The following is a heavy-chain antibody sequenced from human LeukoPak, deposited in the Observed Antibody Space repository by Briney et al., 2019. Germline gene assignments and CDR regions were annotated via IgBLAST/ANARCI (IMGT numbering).Heavy chain of an antibody. Sequence: GGSLRLSCEGSGLIFSNHWMSWVRQAPGKGLEWVAYIRPDGGEKWYVDSVKGRFTVSRDNVKNSLYLQMNSLRTEDTALYYCAKGHLLTSYVSYYYGMDVWGQGTTVTVSS. V-gene: IGHV3-7*03. D-gene: IGHD2/OR15-2a*01. CDR1: GLIFSNHW. J-gene: IGHJ6*02. CDR2: IRPDGGEK. CDR3: AKGHLLTSYVSYYYGMDV.